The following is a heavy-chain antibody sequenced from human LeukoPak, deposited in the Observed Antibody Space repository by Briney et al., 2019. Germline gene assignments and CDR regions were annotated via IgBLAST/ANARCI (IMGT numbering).Heavy chain of an antibody. CDR2: INPKTGGT. J-gene: IGHJ6*03. D-gene: IGHD1-14*01. V-gene: IGHV1-2*02. CDR1: GYTFTSYY. CDR3: ARDPGDHYNYYLMDV. Sequence: ASVKVSCKASGYTFTSYYMHWVRQAPGQGFEWMGWINPKTGGTNYAQKFQGRVTMTRDTSISTAYMELSRLRSDDTAVYYCARDPGDHYNYYLMDVWGKGTTVTISS.